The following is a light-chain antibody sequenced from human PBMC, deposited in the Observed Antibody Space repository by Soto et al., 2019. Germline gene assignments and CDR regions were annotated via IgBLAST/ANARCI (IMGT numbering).Light chain of an antibody. CDR2: DAS. CDR3: QHCGISPHT. Sequence: EVVLTQSPGTLSLSPGERATLSCRASQSVGSSYLAWYQQKPGQAPRLLIYDASSRATGIPDRFSGSGSGTDFTRTISRLEPEDVAVYFCQHCGISPHTFGQGTKVEI. CDR1: QSVGSSY. V-gene: IGKV3-20*01. J-gene: IGKJ1*01.